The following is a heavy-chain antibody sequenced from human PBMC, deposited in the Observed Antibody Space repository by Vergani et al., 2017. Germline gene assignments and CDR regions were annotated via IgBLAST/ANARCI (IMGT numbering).Heavy chain of an antibody. CDR1: GYSFTSYW. CDR2: IYPGDSDT. V-gene: IGHV5-51*03. J-gene: IGHJ4*02. CDR3: ARANSLYSSGWRHFDY. Sequence: EVQLVQSGAEVKKPGESLTISCKGSGYSFTSYWIGWVRQMPGKGLEWMGIIYPGDSDTRYSPSFQGQVTISTDKSISTAYLQWSSLKASDTAMYYCARANSLYSSGWRHFDYWGQGTLVTVSS. D-gene: IGHD6-19*01.